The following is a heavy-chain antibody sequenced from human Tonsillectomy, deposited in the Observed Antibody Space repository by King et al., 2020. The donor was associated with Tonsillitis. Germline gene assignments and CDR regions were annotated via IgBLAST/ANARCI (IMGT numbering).Heavy chain of an antibody. V-gene: IGHV3-9*01. CDR1: GFSFDDYA. CDR2: ISWNGGSR. Sequence: VQLVESGGDLVQPGRSLRLSCAASGFSFDDYAMHWVRQAPGKGLEWVSGISWNGGSRVYADSVKGRFTISRDNAKNSLYLQMNSLRPEDTALYYCAKDRGFLEWLFLFDYWGQGTLVTVSS. CDR3: AKDRGFLEWLFLFDY. D-gene: IGHD3-3*01. J-gene: IGHJ4*02.